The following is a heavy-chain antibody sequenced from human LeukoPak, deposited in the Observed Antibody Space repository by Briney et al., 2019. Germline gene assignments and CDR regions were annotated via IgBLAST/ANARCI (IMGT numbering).Heavy chain of an antibody. CDR1: GCTVSEYW. J-gene: IGHJ4*02. Sequence: GGALDLSWAAAGCTVSEYWMTWVRQAPGKGLEWVANIKQDGSVKYYVDSMKGRFTISRDNAKNSLYLQMNSLRAEDTAVYYCARGEGWLPSNFDYWGQGTLVTVSS. D-gene: IGHD6-19*01. CDR3: ARGEGWLPSNFDY. V-gene: IGHV3-7*01. CDR2: IKQDGSVK.